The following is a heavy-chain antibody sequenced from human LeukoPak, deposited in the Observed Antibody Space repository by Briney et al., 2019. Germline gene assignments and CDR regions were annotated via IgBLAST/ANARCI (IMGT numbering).Heavy chain of an antibody. D-gene: IGHD2-2*01. CDR3: ARGDCSSTSCSADY. Sequence: PGRSLRLCCAASGFTFSSYAMHWVRQATGKGLEWVAVISYDGSNKYYTDSVKGRFTISRDNSKNTLYLQMNSLRAEDTAVYYCARGDCSSTSCSADYWGQGTLVTVSS. V-gene: IGHV3-30*04. CDR1: GFTFSSYA. J-gene: IGHJ4*02. CDR2: ISYDGSNK.